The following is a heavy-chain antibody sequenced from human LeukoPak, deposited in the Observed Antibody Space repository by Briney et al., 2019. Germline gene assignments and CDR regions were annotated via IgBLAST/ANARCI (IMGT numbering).Heavy chain of an antibody. CDR1: GGSISSSNYY. D-gene: IGHD3-22*01. V-gene: IGHV4-61*02. J-gene: IGHJ6*03. Sequence: PSETLSLTCTVSGGSISSSNYYWSWIRQPAGKGLEWIGRIYTSGTTNYNPSLKSRVTISVDTSKNQFSLKLSSVTAADTAVYYCTRGSIAYYYMDVWGKGTTVTISS. CDR2: IYTSGTT. CDR3: TRGSIAYYYMDV.